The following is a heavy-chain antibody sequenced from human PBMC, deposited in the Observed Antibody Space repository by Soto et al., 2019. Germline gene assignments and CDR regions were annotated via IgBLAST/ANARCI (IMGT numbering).Heavy chain of an antibody. CDR1: GFTFINYA. Sequence: GGSLRLSCAASGFTFINYAMCWVRQAPGKGLEWVSTITGSGGTTYYGDSVKGRFTISRDNSKNTLHLQMNSLRAEDTAVYYCARDHVAAAETRGQGTLVTVSS. D-gene: IGHD6-25*01. J-gene: IGHJ1*01. CDR2: ITGSGGTT. CDR3: ARDHVAAAET. V-gene: IGHV3-23*01.